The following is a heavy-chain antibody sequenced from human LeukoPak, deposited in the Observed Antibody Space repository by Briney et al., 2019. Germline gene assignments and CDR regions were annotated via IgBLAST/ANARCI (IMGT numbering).Heavy chain of an antibody. CDR3: ARDKIRRDGYRDSY. CDR1: GSTFSSYA. Sequence: SVKVSCKASGSTFSSYAISWVRQAPGQGLEWMGRIIPIFGTANYAQKFQGRVTITTDESTSTAYMDLSSLRSEDTAVYYCARDKIRRDGYRDSYWGQGTLVTVSS. CDR2: IIPIFGTA. D-gene: IGHD5-24*01. J-gene: IGHJ4*02. V-gene: IGHV1-69*05.